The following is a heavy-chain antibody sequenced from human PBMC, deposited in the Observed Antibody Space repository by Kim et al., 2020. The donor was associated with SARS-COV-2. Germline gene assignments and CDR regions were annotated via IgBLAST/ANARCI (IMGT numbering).Heavy chain of an antibody. V-gene: IGHV4-30-4*01. Sequence: SETLSLTCTVSGGSIRSGDYYWSWIRQPPGKGLEWIGYIYYSGTTYSNPSLKSRVTISVDTSKNQFSLKLTVGTAADTAVYYCARVVYGSGSYYVFDYWGQRSLVTVSS. D-gene: IGHD3-10*01. J-gene: IGHJ4*02. CDR1: GGSIRSGDYY. CDR2: IYYSGTT. CDR3: ARVVYGSGSYYVFDY.